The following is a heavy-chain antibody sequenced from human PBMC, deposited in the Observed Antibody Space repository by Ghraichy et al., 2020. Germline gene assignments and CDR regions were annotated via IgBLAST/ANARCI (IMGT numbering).Heavy chain of an antibody. D-gene: IGHD6-19*01. J-gene: IGHJ4*02. CDR2: VYYNGNT. Sequence: SETLSLICTVSGGSIRSYYWSWIRHPPGKGLEWIGYVYYNGNTDYSPSLKSRATMSMDTSKNQFSLSVTSVTAAETAVYYCVRAKQWLGILDFWGQGTLVTVSS. CDR3: VRAKQWLGILDF. V-gene: IGHV4-59*12. CDR1: GGSIRSYY.